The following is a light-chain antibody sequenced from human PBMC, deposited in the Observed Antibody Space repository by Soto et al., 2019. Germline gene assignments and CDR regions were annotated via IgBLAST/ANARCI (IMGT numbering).Light chain of an antibody. CDR2: VAS. J-gene: IGKJ3*01. V-gene: IGKV3-20*01. CDR1: QSVSSRY. Sequence: EIGLTQSPGTLSLSPGERATLSCRASQSVSSRYLAWYQQKPGQAPRLLIYVASSRATGIPDRFSGSGSGTDFTLTISRLEPEDFAVYYCQQYDSSPLCTFGPGTKLDIK. CDR3: QQYDSSPLCT.